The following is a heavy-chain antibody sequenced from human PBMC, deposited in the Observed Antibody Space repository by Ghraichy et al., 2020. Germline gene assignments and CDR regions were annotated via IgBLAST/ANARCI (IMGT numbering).Heavy chain of an antibody. D-gene: IGHD6-19*01. Sequence: SGPTLLKPTETLTLTCTVSGFSLSNARMGVSWIRQPPGKALEWLAHIFSNDEKSYSTSLKSRLTISKDTSKSQVVLTMTNMDPVDTATYYCARARQWLVAGYGMDVWGQGTTVTVSS. CDR3: ARARQWLVAGYGMDV. CDR1: GFSLSNARMG. V-gene: IGHV2-26*01. J-gene: IGHJ6*02. CDR2: IFSNDEK.